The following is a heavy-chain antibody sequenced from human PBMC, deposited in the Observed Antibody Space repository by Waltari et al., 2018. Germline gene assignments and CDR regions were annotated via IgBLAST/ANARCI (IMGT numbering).Heavy chain of an antibody. CDR2: IYYSGST. CDR1: GGSLLTTNYS. CDR3: VRGGWFPVVKDFDR. J-gene: IGHJ4*02. Sequence: QLQLQESGPGLVKPSETLSLTCTVSGGSLLTTNYSWGWIRQPPGKGLDWIGNIYYSGSTYFNPSLKSRVTISVDTSKNQFSLKLTSVTAADTAVYYCVRGGWFPVVKDFDRWGQGTLVTVSS. D-gene: IGHD2-15*01. V-gene: IGHV4-39*07.